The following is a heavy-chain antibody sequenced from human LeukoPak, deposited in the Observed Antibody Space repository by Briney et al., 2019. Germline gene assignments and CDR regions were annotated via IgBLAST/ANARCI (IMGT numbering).Heavy chain of an antibody. J-gene: IGHJ3*01. V-gene: IGHV4-4*07. D-gene: IGHD1-20*01. CDR2: SSVSGST. Sequence: SETLSLTCTVSGDSISNYYLNWIRQPAGKGLEWIGRSSVSGSTNYNPSLKSRVTMSVDTSKKQFSLKLSSVTAADTAVYFCARDSGITATTAFAFDVWGQGTEVTVSS. CDR1: GDSISNYY. CDR3: ARDSGITATTAFAFDV.